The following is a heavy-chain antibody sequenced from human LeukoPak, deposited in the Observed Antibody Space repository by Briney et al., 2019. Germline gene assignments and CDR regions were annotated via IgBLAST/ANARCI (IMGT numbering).Heavy chain of an antibody. CDR1: GFTFSSYW. Sequence: PGGSLRLSCAASGFTFSSYWMSWVRQAPGKGLEWVANIKQDGSEKYYVDSVKGRFTISRDNAKNSLYLQMNSLRAEDTAVYYCARGRWLRTSYYYYMDVWGKGTTVTVSS. V-gene: IGHV3-7*01. CDR2: IKQDGSEK. D-gene: IGHD5-24*01. CDR3: ARGRWLRTSYYYYMDV. J-gene: IGHJ6*03.